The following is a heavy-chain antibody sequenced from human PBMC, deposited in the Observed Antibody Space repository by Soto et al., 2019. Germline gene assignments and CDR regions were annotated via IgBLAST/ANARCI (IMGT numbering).Heavy chain of an antibody. CDR3: ASPRGGGVRDYYYYYGMDV. V-gene: IGHV5-10-1*01. Sequence: PGESLKISCKGSGYSFTSYWISWVRQMPGKGLEWMGRIDPSDSYTNYSPSFQGHVTISADKSISTAYLQWSSLKASDTAMYYCASPRGGGVRDYYYYYGMDVWGQGTTVTVSS. CDR2: IDPSDSYT. J-gene: IGHJ6*02. D-gene: IGHD3-10*01. CDR1: GYSFTSYW.